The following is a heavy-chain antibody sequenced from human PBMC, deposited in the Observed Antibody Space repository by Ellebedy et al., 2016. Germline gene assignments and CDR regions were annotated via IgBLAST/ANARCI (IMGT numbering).Heavy chain of an antibody. V-gene: IGHV1-18*01. CDR1: GYTFTSYD. CDR2: ISAYNGNT. Sequence: ASVKVSCRASGYTFTSYDISWVRQAPGQGLEWMGWISAYNGNTNYAQKLQDRVTMTTDTSTSTAYMELRSLRSDDTAVYYCARDGIVEGIDYWGQGTLVTVSS. J-gene: IGHJ4*02. D-gene: IGHD3-16*02. CDR3: ARDGIVEGIDY.